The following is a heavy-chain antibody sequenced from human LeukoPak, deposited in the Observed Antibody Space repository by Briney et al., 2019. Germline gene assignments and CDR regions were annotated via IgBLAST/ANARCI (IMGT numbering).Heavy chain of an antibody. J-gene: IGHJ6*02. CDR1: GFTLSNCW. CDR2: ISGSGGST. V-gene: IGHV3-23*01. Sequence: GGSLSLSCAASGFTLSNCWMTWFRQAPGKGLEWVSAISGSGGSTYYADSVKGRFTISRDNSKNTLYLQMNSLRAEDTAVYYCAKDRSYYYGMDVWGQGTTVTVSS. CDR3: AKDRSYYYGMDV.